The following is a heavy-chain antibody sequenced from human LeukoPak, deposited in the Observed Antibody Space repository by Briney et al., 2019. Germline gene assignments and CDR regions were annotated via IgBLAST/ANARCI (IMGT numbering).Heavy chain of an antibody. J-gene: IGHJ4*02. V-gene: IGHV1-58*01. CDR1: GFTFTSSA. CDR3: AADGQDYSSGYYLDY. Sequence: ASVNVSCKASGFTFTSSAVQWVRQARGQRLAWIGWIVVGSGNTNYAQKFQERVTITRDMSTSTAYMELSSLRSEDTAVYYCAADGQDYSSGYYLDYWGQGTLVTVSS. CDR2: IVVGSGNT. D-gene: IGHD3-22*01.